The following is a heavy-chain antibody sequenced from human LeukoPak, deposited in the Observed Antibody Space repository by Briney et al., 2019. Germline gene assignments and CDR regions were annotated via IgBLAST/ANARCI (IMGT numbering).Heavy chain of an antibody. Sequence: PSETLSLTCTVSGASISSSSYYWRWIRQPPAKGLEWIGSIYHGWSTYYNPSLKSQVTILVDTSNNQSALKLSSVTAADTAVYYCARHGMECSSTHCYWATVRYWGQGTLVTVSS. CDR2: IYHGWST. CDR3: ARHGMECSSTHCYWATVRY. D-gene: IGHD2-2*01. V-gene: IGHV4-39*01. CDR1: GASISSSSYY. J-gene: IGHJ4*02.